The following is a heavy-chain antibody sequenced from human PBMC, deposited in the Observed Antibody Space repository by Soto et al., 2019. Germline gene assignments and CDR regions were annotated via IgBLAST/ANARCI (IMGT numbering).Heavy chain of an antibody. Sequence: QVQLVQSGAEVKNPGASVKVSCKTSGYTFTKYGVGWVRQAPGQGLEWMGWISGSSGNANYAEKVQGRITLTTDTSRSTAYIELRSLRSDDTGVYYCAREMAGLGGEYDYWGQGTLVTVSS. D-gene: IGHD3-16*01. V-gene: IGHV1-18*01. CDR3: AREMAGLGGEYDY. J-gene: IGHJ4*02. CDR2: ISGSSGNA. CDR1: GYTFTKYG.